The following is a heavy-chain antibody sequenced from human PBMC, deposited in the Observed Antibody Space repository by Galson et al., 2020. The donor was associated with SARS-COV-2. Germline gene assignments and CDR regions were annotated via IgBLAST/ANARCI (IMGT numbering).Heavy chain of an antibody. J-gene: IGHJ4*02. V-gene: IGHV3-23*01. CDR2: ISGSGGST. D-gene: IGHD6-13*01. CDR1: GFTFSSYA. Sequence: GGSLRLSCAASGFTFSSYAMSWVRQAPGKGLEWVSAISGSGGSTYYADPVKGRFTISRDNPKNTLYLQMNSLRAEDTAVYYCAKEGRIVGPTAQRGWRIAAAGPHDYWGKGTLVTVSS. CDR3: AKEGRIVGPTAQRGWRIAAAGPHDY.